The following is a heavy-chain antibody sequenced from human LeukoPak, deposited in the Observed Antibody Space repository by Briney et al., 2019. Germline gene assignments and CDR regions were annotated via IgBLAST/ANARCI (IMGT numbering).Heavy chain of an antibody. V-gene: IGHV1-18*01. CDR2: FSAYNGNT. D-gene: IGHD2-15*01. CDR1: GYTFTSYG. CDR3: ARASLDRSGASCYQDY. Sequence: ASVKVSCKASGYTFTSYGISWVRQAPGQGLEWMGCFSAYNGNTNYAQKLQGRVTMTTDTSTSTAYMELRSLRSDDTAVYYCARASLDRSGASCYQDYWGQGTLVTVSS. J-gene: IGHJ4*02.